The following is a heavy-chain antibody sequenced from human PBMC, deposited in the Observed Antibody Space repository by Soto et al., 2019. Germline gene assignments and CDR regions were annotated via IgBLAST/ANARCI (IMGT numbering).Heavy chain of an antibody. CDR3: ATLGY. Sequence: EVQLVESGGGLIQPGRSLRLSCAASGLIFDDYAMHWVRQAPGKGLEWVSGISGNGGRIGYADSVKGRFTISRVNTKNSLYLQMHSVRVEDTAFYYCATLGYWGQGTLVTVSS. J-gene: IGHJ4*02. CDR2: ISGNGGRI. CDR1: GLIFDDYA. D-gene: IGHD7-27*01. V-gene: IGHV3-9*01.